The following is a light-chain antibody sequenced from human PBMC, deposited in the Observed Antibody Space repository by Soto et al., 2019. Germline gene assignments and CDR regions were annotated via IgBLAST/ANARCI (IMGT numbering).Light chain of an antibody. J-gene: IGKJ4*01. CDR3: QQYSDWPLS. CDR1: QSVSSN. CDR2: GAS. Sequence: EIVMTQSPATLSVSPGERATLSCRASQSVSSNLAWYQQKPGQAPWLLIYGASTRATGVPARFSGSGSGTEFTLTISSLQSEDFAVYYCQQYSDWPLSFGGGTKVEIK. V-gene: IGKV3-15*01.